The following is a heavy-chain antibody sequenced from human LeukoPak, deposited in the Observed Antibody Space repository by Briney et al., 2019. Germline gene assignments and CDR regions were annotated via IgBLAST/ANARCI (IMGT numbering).Heavy chain of an antibody. CDR2: IIPILGIA. J-gene: IGHJ6*02. Sequence: GASVKVSCKASGGTFSSYAISWVRQAPGQGIEWMGRIIPILGIANYAQKFQGRVTITADKSTSTAYMELSSLRSEDTAVYYCARVPGFDSSYYFVNSASMDVWGQGTTVTVSS. CDR3: ARVPGFDSSYYFVNSASMDV. CDR1: GGTFSSYA. V-gene: IGHV1-69*04. D-gene: IGHD3-22*01.